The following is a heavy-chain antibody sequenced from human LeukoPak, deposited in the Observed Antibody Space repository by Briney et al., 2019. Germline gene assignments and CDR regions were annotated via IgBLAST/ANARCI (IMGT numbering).Heavy chain of an antibody. J-gene: IGHJ6*03. CDR1: GYTFTSYA. D-gene: IGHD2-15*01. CDR2: INTNTGNP. Sequence: GASVKVSCKASGYTFTSYAMNWVRQAPGQGLEWMGWINTNTGNPTYAQGFTGRFVFSLDTSVNTAYLQISSLKAEDTAVYYCARKSVAATPRDIVYQYYSMDVWGKGTTVTVSS. V-gene: IGHV7-4-1*02. CDR3: ARKSVAATPRDIVYQYYSMDV.